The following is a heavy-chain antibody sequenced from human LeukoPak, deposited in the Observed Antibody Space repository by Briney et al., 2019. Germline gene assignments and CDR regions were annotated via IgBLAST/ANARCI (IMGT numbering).Heavy chain of an antibody. J-gene: IGHJ4*02. CDR2: IYSSGNT. Sequence: SETLSLTCSVSGGSISDFYWSWIRQPAGKGLEWIGRIYSSGNTNYNPSLKSRVTMSLDASKNQFSLKLSSVTAADTVVYYCARNSGDYWGQGTLVTVSS. CDR3: ARNSGDY. V-gene: IGHV4-4*07. CDR1: GGSISDFY. D-gene: IGHD4-23*01.